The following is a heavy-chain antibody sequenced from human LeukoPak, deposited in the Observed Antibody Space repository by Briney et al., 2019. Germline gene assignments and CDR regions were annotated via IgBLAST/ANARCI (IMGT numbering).Heavy chain of an antibody. V-gene: IGHV3-21*01. CDR2: ISSSSSYI. D-gene: IGHD6-19*01. Sequence: GGSLRLSCAASGFTFSSYAMSWVRQAPGKGLEWVSSISSSSSYIYYADSVKGRFTISRDNAKNSLYLQMNSLRPEDTAVYYCARAVAGHFDYWGQGILVTVSS. CDR1: GFTFSSYA. J-gene: IGHJ4*02. CDR3: ARAVAGHFDY.